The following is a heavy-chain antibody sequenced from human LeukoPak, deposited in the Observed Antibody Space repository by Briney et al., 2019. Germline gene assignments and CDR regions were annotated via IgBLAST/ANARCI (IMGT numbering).Heavy chain of an antibody. Sequence: SETLSLTCAVYGGSFSGYYWSWIRQPPGKGLEWIGEINHSGSTNYNPSLKSRVTMSVDTSKNQFSLKVTSVTAADTAVYYCARERLYGDYPADFDYWGQGTLVTVSS. CDR1: GGSFSGYY. V-gene: IGHV4-34*01. D-gene: IGHD4-17*01. CDR2: INHSGST. J-gene: IGHJ4*02. CDR3: ARERLYGDYPADFDY.